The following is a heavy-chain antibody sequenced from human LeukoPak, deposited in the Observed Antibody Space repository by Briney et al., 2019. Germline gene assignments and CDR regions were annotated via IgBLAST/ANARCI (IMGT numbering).Heavy chain of an antibody. V-gene: IGHV4-34*01. CDR2: IDYSGRT. CDR3: ARGVRGSTSWNSYYNYFYLDV. CDR1: DRSFSVYY. Sequence: SETLSLTCAVLDRSFSVYYGCWVRQPPGKGLVWIGEIDYSGRTNYYPSLTSRATLSIDTSKNQFSLKLSSVTVADTAVYYCARGVRGSTSWNSYYNYFYLDVWGKGTTVTVSS. D-gene: IGHD1-7*01. J-gene: IGHJ6*03.